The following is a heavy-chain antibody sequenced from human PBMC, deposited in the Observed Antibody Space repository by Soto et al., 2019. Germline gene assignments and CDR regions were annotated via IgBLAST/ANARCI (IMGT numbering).Heavy chain of an antibody. CDR2: INAHSGGT. Sequence: ASVKVSCKASGFSFTGYYIHWLRQAPGQGLEWMGWINAHSGGTEYAQKFQGKVTLTRDTSIATAYLTPTSLTSDDTALYYCAKDLTRQLAYWLDPWGQGTQVTVSS. CDR3: AKDLTRQLAYWLDP. V-gene: IGHV1-2*02. J-gene: IGHJ5*02. CDR1: GFSFTGYY. D-gene: IGHD6-6*01.